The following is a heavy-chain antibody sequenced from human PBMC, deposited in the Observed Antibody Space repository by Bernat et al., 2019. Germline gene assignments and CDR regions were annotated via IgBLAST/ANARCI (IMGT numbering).Heavy chain of an antibody. CDR1: GFTFSSYS. CDR2: IRSGGSYR. Sequence: VQLVESGGGLVKPGRSLRLSCAASGFTFSSYSMHWVRQAPGKGLEWVASIRSGGSYRYYADSVKGRFTISRDNAKNTLYLQMNSLRAEDTAVYYCAKLDHWGQGTLVTVSS. J-gene: IGHJ4*02. V-gene: IGHV3-21*01. CDR3: AKLDH.